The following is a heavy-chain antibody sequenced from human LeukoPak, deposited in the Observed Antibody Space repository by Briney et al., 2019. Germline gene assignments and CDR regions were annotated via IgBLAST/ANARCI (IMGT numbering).Heavy chain of an antibody. CDR2: ITGSGGNS. D-gene: IGHD3-3*01. Sequence: GGSLRLSCAASGFTFSNYAMSWVRQAPGKGLEWVPIITGSGGNSYYTDSVKGRFTLSRDNSKNTLFLQMNSLRAEDTAVYFCAKKSLWSGPFDYWDQGTLVTVFS. J-gene: IGHJ4*02. CDR1: GFTFSNYA. CDR3: AKKSLWSGPFDY. V-gene: IGHV3-23*01.